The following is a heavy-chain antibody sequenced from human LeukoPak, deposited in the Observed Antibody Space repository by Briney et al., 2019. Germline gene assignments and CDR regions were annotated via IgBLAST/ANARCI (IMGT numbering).Heavy chain of an antibody. V-gene: IGHV4-4*02. D-gene: IGHD3-3*01. CDR2: IYRSGTT. CDR1: GGSISSTNW. CDR3: ARLSLKVLEWSPTKGKETHYFDY. J-gene: IGHJ4*02. Sequence: SETLSLTCAVSGGSISSTNWWSWVRQPPGKGLEWIGEIYRSGTTNYKPSLKSRVTISLDKSRNHFSLKLTSVTAADTAVYYCARLSLKVLEWSPTKGKETHYFDYWGQGTLVTVSS.